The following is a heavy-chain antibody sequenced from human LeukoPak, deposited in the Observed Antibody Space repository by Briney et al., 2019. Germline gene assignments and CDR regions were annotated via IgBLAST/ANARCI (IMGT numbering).Heavy chain of an antibody. CDR2: IIPIFGTA. D-gene: IGHD6-25*01. CDR1: GGTFSSYA. V-gene: IGHV1-69*13. Sequence: ASVKVSCKASGGTFSSYAISWVRQAPGQGLEWMGGIIPIFGTANYAQKFQGRVTITADESTSTAYMELSSLRSEDTAVYYSTRDISFEDSSGPSYFDYWGQGTLVTVSS. CDR3: TRDISFEDSSGPSYFDY. J-gene: IGHJ4*02.